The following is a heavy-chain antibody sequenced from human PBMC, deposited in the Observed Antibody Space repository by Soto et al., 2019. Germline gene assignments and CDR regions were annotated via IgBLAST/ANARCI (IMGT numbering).Heavy chain of an antibody. J-gene: IGHJ4*02. D-gene: IGHD3-16*01. CDR2: IYYSGGT. V-gene: IGHV4-59*01. CDR1: GGSLSSYY. CDR3: ARRYGGNFDY. Sequence: PSETLSLTCTVSGGSLSSYYWNWIRQPPGKGLKWMGYIYYSGGTHYNPSLKSRVTMSVDTSKNQFSLMLSSVTAADTAVYYCARRYGGNFDYWGQGTLVTVSS.